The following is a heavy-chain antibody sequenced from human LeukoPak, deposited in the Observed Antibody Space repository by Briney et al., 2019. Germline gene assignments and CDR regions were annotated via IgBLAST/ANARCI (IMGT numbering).Heavy chain of an antibody. CDR2: IYYSGST. D-gene: IGHD1-1*01. Sequence: SETLFLTCTVSGGSISSTSYCWGWIRQPPGKGLDWIGNIYYSGSTFYNPSLKSRVTISLDTSKNQFSLKLSSVTAADTAVYYCARDWELGHWGQGTLVTVSS. J-gene: IGHJ5*02. V-gene: IGHV4-39*02. CDR1: GGSISSTSYC. CDR3: ARDWELGH.